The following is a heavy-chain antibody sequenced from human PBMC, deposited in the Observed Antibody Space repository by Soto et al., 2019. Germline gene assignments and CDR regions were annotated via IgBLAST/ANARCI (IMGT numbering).Heavy chain of an antibody. CDR1: GYPLTNYA. D-gene: IGHD2-15*01. V-gene: IGHV1-3*01. CDR3: ARGGSCSLVGFDP. J-gene: IGHJ5*02. Sequence: ASVKVSCKASGYPLTNYAIHLVGQAPGQRLEWMGWINAGNGNTKYSQKFQGRVTITRDTSASTAYMELSSLRSEDTAVYYCARGGSCSLVGFDPWGQGTLVTVSS. CDR2: INAGNGNT.